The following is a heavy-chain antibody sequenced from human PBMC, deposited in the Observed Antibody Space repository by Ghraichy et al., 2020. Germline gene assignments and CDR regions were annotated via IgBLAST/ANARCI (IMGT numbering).Heavy chain of an antibody. CDR1: GFTFSDYY. Sequence: GGSLRLSCAASGFTFSDYYMSWIRQAPGKGLEWVSYISSSSSYTNYADSVKGRFTISRDNAKNSLYLQINSLRAEDTAVYYCARGEVAGPYWYFDLWGRGTLVTVSS. V-gene: IGHV3-11*06. CDR2: ISSSSSYT. CDR3: ARGEVAGPYWYFDL. J-gene: IGHJ2*01. D-gene: IGHD6-19*01.